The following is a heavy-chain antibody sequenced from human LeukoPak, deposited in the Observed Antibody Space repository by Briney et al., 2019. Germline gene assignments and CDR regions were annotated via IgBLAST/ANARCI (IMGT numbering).Heavy chain of an antibody. Sequence: ASVKVSCKASGYTFTNYGISWVRLAPGQGLEWMMWVNVYNGKREYAQKFQGRVTLTTDTSTTTAYMELRSLRFDDTAVYYCARTGPDYYGSGSYPLHYYGMDFWGQGTTVTVAS. V-gene: IGHV1-18*04. D-gene: IGHD3-10*01. J-gene: IGHJ6*02. CDR3: ARTGPDYYGSGSYPLHYYGMDF. CDR1: GYTFTNYG. CDR2: VNVYNGKR.